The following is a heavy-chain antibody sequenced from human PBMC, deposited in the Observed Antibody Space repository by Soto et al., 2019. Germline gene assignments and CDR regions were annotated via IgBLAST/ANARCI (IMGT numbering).Heavy chain of an antibody. J-gene: IGHJ5*02. CDR2: IYYSGST. D-gene: IGHD3-16*01. CDR3: AREEGDATHWFDP. V-gene: IGHV4-31*03. CDR1: GGSISSGGYY. Sequence: SEALSLTCTVSGGSISSGGYYWSWIRQHPGKGLEWIGYIYYSGSTYYNPSLKSRVTISVDTSKNQFSLKLSSVTAADTAVYYCAREEGDATHWFDPWGQGTLVTVSS.